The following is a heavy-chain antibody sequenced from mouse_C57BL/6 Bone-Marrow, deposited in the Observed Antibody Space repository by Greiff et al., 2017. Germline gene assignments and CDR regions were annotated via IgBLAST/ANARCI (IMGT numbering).Heavy chain of an antibody. CDR1: GFTFSSYG. CDR3: ARSTIYYYYFDY. V-gene: IGHV5-6*01. D-gene: IGHD1-1*02. Sequence: EVMLLESGGDLVKPGGSLKLSCAASGFTFSSYGMSWVSQTPDKRLEWVATISPGGSYTYYTDSVKGRVTISRDNAKNTLYLQMSSLKSDDTAMYYCARSTIYYYYFDYWGQGTTGTVSS. J-gene: IGHJ4*01. CDR2: ISPGGSYT.